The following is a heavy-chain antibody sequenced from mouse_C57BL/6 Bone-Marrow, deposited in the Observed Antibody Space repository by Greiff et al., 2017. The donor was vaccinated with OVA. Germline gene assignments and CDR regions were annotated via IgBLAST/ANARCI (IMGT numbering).Heavy chain of an antibody. CDR2: IWSGGST. CDR1: GFSLTSYG. CDR3: ARGAVFAY. Sequence: VQLQQSGPGLVQPSQSLSITCTVSGFSLTSYGVHWVRQSPGKGLEWLGVIWSGGSTDYNAAFISRLSISKDNSKSQVFFKMNSLQADDTAIYYCARGAVFAYWGQGTLVTVSA. J-gene: IGHJ3*01. V-gene: IGHV2-2*01.